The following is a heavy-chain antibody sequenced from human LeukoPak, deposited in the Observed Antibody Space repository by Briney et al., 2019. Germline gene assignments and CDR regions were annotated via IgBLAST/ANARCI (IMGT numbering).Heavy chain of an antibody. CDR1: GFTFSTYA. Sequence: GGSLRLSCAASGFTFSTYAMTWVRQAPGKGLEWVSGISGSSDMTYYADSVKGRFSISRDNSKNTLYLQMSSLRADDTALYYCAKRLWESKGLDPFDIWGQGTMVTVSS. J-gene: IGHJ3*02. V-gene: IGHV3-23*01. CDR3: AKRLWESKGLDPFDI. CDR2: ISGSSDMT. D-gene: IGHD5-18*01.